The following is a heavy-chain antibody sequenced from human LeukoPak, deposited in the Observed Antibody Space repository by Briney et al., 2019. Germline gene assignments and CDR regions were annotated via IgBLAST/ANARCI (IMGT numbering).Heavy chain of an antibody. CDR2: IKQDGSET. CDR1: GFSFSSDW. CDR3: ARDTSPLDYYDSSAYYDAYDI. V-gene: IGHV3-7*01. D-gene: IGHD3-22*01. Sequence: PGGSLRLSCAASGFSFSSDWMSWVRQVPGKGLEWVANIKQDGSETYYVDSVKGRFTISRDNAKNSLYLHVNSLRAEDSAVYYCARDTSPLDYYDSSAYYDAYDIWGQGTTVIVSS. J-gene: IGHJ3*02.